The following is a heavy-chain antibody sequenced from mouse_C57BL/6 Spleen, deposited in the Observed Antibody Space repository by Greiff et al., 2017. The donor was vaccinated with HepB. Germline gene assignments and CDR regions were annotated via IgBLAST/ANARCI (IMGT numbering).Heavy chain of an antibody. D-gene: IGHD3-2*02. V-gene: IGHV1-82*01. J-gene: IGHJ2*01. CDR2: IYPGDGDT. Sequence: VQRVESGPELVKPGASVKISCKASGYAFSSSWMNWVKQRPGKGLEWIGRIYPGDGDTNYNGKFKGKATLTADKSSSTAYMQLSSLTSEDSAVYFCARMGSGYVYWGQGTTLTVSS. CDR3: ARMGSGYVY. CDR1: GYAFSSSW.